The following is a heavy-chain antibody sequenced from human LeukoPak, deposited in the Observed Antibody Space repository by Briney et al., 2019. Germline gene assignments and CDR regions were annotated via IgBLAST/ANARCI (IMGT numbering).Heavy chain of an antibody. J-gene: IGHJ4*02. D-gene: IGHD3-10*01. CDR2: VYYTGST. Sequence: PSETLSLTCSVSGGSITRSQYYWGCVRQPPGKGLECIGSVYYTGSTYYTPSLRSRVSLSVDTSKHQFSLKLSSVTAADTAVYYCARDPPGVLWFGELLPESGFDYWGQGILVTVSS. V-gene: IGHV4-39*07. CDR1: GGSITRSQYY. CDR3: ARDPPGVLWFGELLPESGFDY.